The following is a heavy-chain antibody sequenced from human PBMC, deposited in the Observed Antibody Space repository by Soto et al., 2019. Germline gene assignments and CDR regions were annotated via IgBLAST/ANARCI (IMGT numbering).Heavy chain of an antibody. D-gene: IGHD3-3*01. Sequence: SXETLSLTCTVSGYSIDNAEYNWGWVRQTPGRGLEWIAYIYKSGSSYYNPSLRSRVTLSVDTSKNHVSLRFMSVTAADTAVYFCARLMSGYYFFDYWGQGTLVTVSS. CDR1: GYSIDNAEYN. J-gene: IGHJ4*02. CDR2: IYKSGSS. CDR3: ARLMSGYYFFDY. V-gene: IGHV4-30-4*01.